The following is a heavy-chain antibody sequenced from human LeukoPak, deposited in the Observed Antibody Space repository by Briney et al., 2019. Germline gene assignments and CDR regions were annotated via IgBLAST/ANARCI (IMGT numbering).Heavy chain of an antibody. J-gene: IGHJ1*01. CDR2: INYSGSS. Sequence: SETLSLTCTVSGDSVSSCYWSWIRQPPGKGLEWIGYINYSGSSNYNPSLKSRVTIAGAPSKNQFSLKLSSVTAADTAVYYCASSPPGTEYFHHWGQGTLVTVSS. V-gene: IGHV4-59*08. CDR3: ASSPPGTEYFHH. CDR1: GDSVSSCY.